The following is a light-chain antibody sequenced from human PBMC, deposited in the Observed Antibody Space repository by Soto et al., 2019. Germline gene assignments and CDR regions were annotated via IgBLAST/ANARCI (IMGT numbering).Light chain of an antibody. V-gene: IGKV3-20*01. Sequence: EIVLAQSPGTLSLSPGERATLSCRASQSVTTNYLAWYQQKPGQAPRLLIYGASRRATGIPDRFSGSGSGTDFTLTISRLEPEDFAVYFCQQYGRSPGTFGQGTKVEIK. J-gene: IGKJ1*01. CDR2: GAS. CDR3: QQYGRSPGT. CDR1: QSVTTNY.